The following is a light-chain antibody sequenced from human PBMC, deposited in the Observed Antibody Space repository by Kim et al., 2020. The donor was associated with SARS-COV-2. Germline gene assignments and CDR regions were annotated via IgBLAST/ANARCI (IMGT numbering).Light chain of an antibody. CDR1: SLRSYY. CDR2: GKN. CDR3: NSRDSSGNHHV. J-gene: IGLJ3*02. Sequence: SSELTQDPAVSVALGQTVRITCQGDSLRSYYASWYQQKPGQAPVLVIYGKNNRPSGIPDRFSGSSSGNTASLTITGAQAEDEADYYCNSRDSSGNHHVFGGWTKLTVL. V-gene: IGLV3-19*01.